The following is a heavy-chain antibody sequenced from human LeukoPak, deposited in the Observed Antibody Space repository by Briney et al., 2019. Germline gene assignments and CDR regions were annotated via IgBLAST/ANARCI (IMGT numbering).Heavy chain of an antibody. CDR1: GFTFSSYG. CDR3: AKDRRGYCGGDCSQPIDY. D-gene: IGHD2-21*02. V-gene: IGHV3-23*01. J-gene: IGHJ4*02. Sequence: PGGSLRLSCAASGFTFSSYGMSWVRQAPGKGLEWVSAISGSGGSTYYADSVKGRFTISRDNSKNTLYLQMNSLRAEDTAVYYCAKDRRGYCGGDCSQPIDYWGQGTLVTVSS. CDR2: ISGSGGST.